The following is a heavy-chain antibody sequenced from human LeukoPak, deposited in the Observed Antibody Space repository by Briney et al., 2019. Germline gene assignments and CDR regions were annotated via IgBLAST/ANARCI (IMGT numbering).Heavy chain of an antibody. Sequence: GGSLRLSCTASGFTFDDYAMHWVRPAPGKGLEWVSGISWNSGSIGYADSVKGRFTISRDNAKNSLYLQMNSLRAEDTALYYCAAIDYWGQGTLVTVSS. J-gene: IGHJ4*02. CDR1: GFTFDDYA. CDR2: ISWNSGSI. CDR3: AAIDY. V-gene: IGHV3-9*01.